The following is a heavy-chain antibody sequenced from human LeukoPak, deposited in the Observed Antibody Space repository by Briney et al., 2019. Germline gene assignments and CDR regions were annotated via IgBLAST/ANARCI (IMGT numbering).Heavy chain of an antibody. V-gene: IGHV4-30-2*01. D-gene: IGHD3-3*01. J-gene: IGHJ3*02. CDR1: GGSISSGGYY. Sequence: SETLSLTCTVSGGSISSGGYYWSWIRQPPGKGLEWIGYIYHSGSTYYNPSLKSRVTISVDRSKSQFSLKLSSVTAADTAVYYCARDPVCSDDFWSGCLDAFDIWGQGTMVTVSS. CDR2: IYHSGST. CDR3: ARDPVCSDDFWSGCLDAFDI.